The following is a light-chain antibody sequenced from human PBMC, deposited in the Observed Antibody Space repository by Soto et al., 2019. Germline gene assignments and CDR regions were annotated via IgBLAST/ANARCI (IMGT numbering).Light chain of an antibody. CDR1: QSLSTRS. J-gene: IGKJ1*01. CDR3: QQYGRSVG. Sequence: IVLTQSPGTLSLSPGERLTLSCRTSQSLSTRSLAWYQQKPGQAPSLLIYEASTRAPGTPDRFSGSGSGTDFTLTVSRLEPEDFAVYYCQQYGRSVGFGQGTKVDNK. V-gene: IGKV3-20*01. CDR2: EAS.